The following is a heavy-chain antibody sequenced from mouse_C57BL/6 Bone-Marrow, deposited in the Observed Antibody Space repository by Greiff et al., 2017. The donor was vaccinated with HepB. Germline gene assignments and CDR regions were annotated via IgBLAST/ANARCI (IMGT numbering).Heavy chain of an antibody. V-gene: IGHV1-55*01. CDR3: ARYSCITTVDYFDY. Sequence: QVQLQQPGAELVKPGASVKMSCKASGYTFTSYWITWVKQRPGQGLEWIGDIYPGSGSTNYNEKFKSKATLTVDTSSSTAYMQLSSLTSEDSAVYYCARYSCITTVDYFDYWGQGTTLTVSS. CDR1: GYTFTSYW. J-gene: IGHJ2*01. D-gene: IGHD1-1*01. CDR2: IYPGSGST.